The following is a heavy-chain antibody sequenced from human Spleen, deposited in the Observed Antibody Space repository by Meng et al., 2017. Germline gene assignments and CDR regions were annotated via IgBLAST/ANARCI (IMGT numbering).Heavy chain of an antibody. D-gene: IGHD2-21*02. CDR3: ARMLRYCGGDCFGLDD. J-gene: IGHJ4*02. CDR1: GFIFSDYY. Sequence: GGSLRLSCAASGFIFSDYYMSWIRQAPGKGLEWVSYISSSDSATYYAGSVKGRFTISRDNAKKSLYLQMNSLRAEDSAVYYCARMLRYCGGDCFGLDDWGQGTLVTVSS. V-gene: IGHV3-11*01. CDR2: ISSSDSAT.